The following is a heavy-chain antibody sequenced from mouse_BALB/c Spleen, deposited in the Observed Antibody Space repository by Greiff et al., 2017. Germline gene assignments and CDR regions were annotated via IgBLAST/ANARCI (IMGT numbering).Heavy chain of an antibody. J-gene: IGHJ3*01. V-gene: IGHV1-87*01. Sequence: QVQLQQSGAELARPGASVKLSCKASGYTFTSYWMQWVKQRPGQGLEWIGAIYPGDGDTRYTQKFKGKATLTADKSSSTAYMQLSSLASEDSAVYYCARLSGTPAYWGQGTLVTVSA. CDR1: GYTFTSYW. D-gene: IGHD6-2*01. CDR3: ARLSGTPAY. CDR2: IYPGDGDT.